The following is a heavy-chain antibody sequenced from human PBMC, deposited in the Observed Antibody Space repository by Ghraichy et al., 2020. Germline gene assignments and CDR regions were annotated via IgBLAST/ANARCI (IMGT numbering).Heavy chain of an antibody. V-gene: IGHV3-64*01. CDR1: GFTFSSYA. Sequence: GESLRLSCAASGFTFSSYAMHWVRQAPGKGLEYVSAISSNGGSTYYANSVKGRFTISRDNSKNTLYLQMGSLRAEDMAVYYCARDGEERYFDWLSATPYYYMDVWGKGTTVTVSS. CDR3: ARDGEERYFDWLSATPYYYMDV. D-gene: IGHD3-9*01. CDR2: ISSNGGST. J-gene: IGHJ6*03.